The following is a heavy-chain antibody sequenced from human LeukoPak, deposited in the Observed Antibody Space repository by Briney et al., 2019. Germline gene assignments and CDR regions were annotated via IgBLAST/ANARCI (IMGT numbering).Heavy chain of an antibody. V-gene: IGHV3-23*01. CDR2: ISGSGGST. Sequence: PGRSLRLSCAASGFTFDDYAMHWVRQAPGKGLEWVSAISGSGGSTYYADSVKGRFTISRDNSKNTLYLQMNSLRAEDAAVYYCAKRGYYYDSSGYCFDYWGQGTLVTVSS. J-gene: IGHJ4*02. CDR1: GFTFDDYA. D-gene: IGHD3-22*01. CDR3: AKRGYYYDSSGYCFDY.